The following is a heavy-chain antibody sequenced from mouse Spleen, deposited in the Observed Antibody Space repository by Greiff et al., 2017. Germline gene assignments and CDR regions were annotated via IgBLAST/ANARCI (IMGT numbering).Heavy chain of an antibody. V-gene: IGHV1-75*01. Sequence: QVQLQQPGAELVKPGASVKMSCKASGYTFTSYWITWVKQRPGQGLEWIGWIFPGSGSTYYNEKFKGKATLTVDKSSSTAYMLLSSLTSEDSAVYFCARERIYGYDGDYFDYWGQGTTLTVSS. CDR2: IFPGSGST. CDR1: GYTFTSYW. D-gene: IGHD2-2*01. J-gene: IGHJ2*01. CDR3: ARERIYGYDGDYFDY.